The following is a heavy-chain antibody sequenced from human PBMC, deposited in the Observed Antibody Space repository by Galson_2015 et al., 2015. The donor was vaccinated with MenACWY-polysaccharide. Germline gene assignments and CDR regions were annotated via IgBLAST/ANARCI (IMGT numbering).Heavy chain of an antibody. CDR1: SASMTTYY. J-gene: IGHJ4*02. D-gene: IGHD6-19*01. CDR3: VRGFGTYYSGWYFDY. Sequence: SETLSLTCTVSSASMTTYYWSWIRQPPGKGLEWIGYVYYNGDTNYNPSLKSRFTISEDTSKNQLSLKLGSVTTADTAVYYCVRGFGTYYSGWYFDYWGQGTLVTVSS. V-gene: IGHV4-59*01. CDR2: VYYNGDT.